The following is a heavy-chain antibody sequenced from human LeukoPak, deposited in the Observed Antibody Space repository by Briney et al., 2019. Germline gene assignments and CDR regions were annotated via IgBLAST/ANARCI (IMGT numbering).Heavy chain of an antibody. CDR3: ARHVGRYCSSTSCYYSSLDY. V-gene: IGHV4-59*01. D-gene: IGHD2-2*01. CDR1: GGSISSYY. J-gene: IGHJ4*02. Sequence: PSETLSLTCTVSGGSISSYYWSWIRQPPGKGLEWIGYIYYSGSTNYNPSLKSRVTISVDTSKNQFSLKLSSVTAADTAVYYCARHVGRYCSSTSCYYSSLDYWGQGTLVTVSS. CDR2: IYYSGST.